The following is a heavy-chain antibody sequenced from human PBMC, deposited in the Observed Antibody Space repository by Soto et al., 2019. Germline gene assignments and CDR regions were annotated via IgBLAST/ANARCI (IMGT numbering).Heavy chain of an antibody. Sequence: QVHLVESGGGVVQPGRSLRLSCAASGFTFSSYAVHWVRQAPGKGLEWVAVISYDGSNKYYTDSVKGRFTISRDNSKSTLYLQMNSLRPEDTAVYYCARGPSVYCSSTSCSPFDPWGQGTLVTVSS. V-gene: IGHV3-30-3*01. CDR1: GFTFSSYA. CDR3: ARGPSVYCSSTSCSPFDP. D-gene: IGHD2-2*01. J-gene: IGHJ5*02. CDR2: ISYDGSNK.